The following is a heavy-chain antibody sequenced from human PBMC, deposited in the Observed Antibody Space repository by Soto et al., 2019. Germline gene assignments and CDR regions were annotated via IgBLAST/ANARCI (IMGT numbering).Heavy chain of an antibody. D-gene: IGHD6-13*01. CDR1: GFTFSTYG. V-gene: IGHV3-30*18. Sequence: QVQLVESGGGVVQPGRSLRLSCAASGFTFSTYGMHWVRQAPGKGLEGVAVIGYDGTSKYYADSVKGRFTISRDNSKNTLYLQMNSLRAEAKAVYYCAKDTDSSWASWEQGSLVTVSS. CDR2: IGYDGTSK. J-gene: IGHJ4*02. CDR3: AKDTDSSWAS.